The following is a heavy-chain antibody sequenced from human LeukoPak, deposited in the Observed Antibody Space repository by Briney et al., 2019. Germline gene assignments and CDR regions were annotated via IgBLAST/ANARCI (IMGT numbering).Heavy chain of an antibody. CDR3: ARARPQAYLPAATLLYYYYYMDV. Sequence: SETLSLTCTVSGGSISSYYWSWIRQPAGKGLEWIGRIYTSGSTNYNPSLKSRVTMSVDTSKNQFSLKLSSVTAADTAVYYCARARPQAYLPAATLLYYYYYMDVWGKGTTVTVSS. V-gene: IGHV4-4*07. J-gene: IGHJ6*03. CDR2: IYTSGST. D-gene: IGHD2-2*01. CDR1: GGSISSYY.